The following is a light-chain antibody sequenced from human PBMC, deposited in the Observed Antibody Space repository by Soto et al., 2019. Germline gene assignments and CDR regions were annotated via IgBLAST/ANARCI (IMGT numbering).Light chain of an antibody. V-gene: IGKV4-1*01. CDR3: QQYYSIPFT. CDR2: GAS. J-gene: IGKJ2*01. CDR1: QSVLYNSNNKNH. Sequence: DFVMTQAPDSLAVSLGEGATINCKSSQSVLYNSNNKNHLGWFQQKPGHPPKLLIYGASFRPSGVPDRFSGSGSGTDFTLTISSLQAEDVAVYYCQQYYSIPFTFGQGTKVEI.